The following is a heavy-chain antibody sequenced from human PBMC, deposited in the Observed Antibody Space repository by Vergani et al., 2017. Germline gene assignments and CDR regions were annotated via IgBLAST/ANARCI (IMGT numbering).Heavy chain of an antibody. J-gene: IGHJ3*02. CDR1: GFTFSSYG. V-gene: IGHV3-33*01. Sequence: QVQLVESGGGVVQPGRSLRLSCAASGFTFSSYGMHWVRQAPGKGLEWVAVIWYDGSNKYYADSVKGRFTISRDNAKNSLYLQMNSLRAEDTAVYYCARDQDSSGAFDIWGQGTMVTVSS. D-gene: IGHD6-19*01. CDR3: ARDQDSSGAFDI. CDR2: IWYDGSNK.